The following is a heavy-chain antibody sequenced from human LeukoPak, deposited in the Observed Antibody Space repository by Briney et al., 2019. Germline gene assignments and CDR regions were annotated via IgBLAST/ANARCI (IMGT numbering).Heavy chain of an antibody. CDR3: AREPYGSGSRGGY. CDR1: GFTFSSYS. Sequence: GGSLRLSCAASGFTFSSYSMNWVRQAPGKGLEWVSSISSSSYIYYADSVKGRFTISRDNAKNSLYLQMNSLRAEDTAVYYCAREPYGSGSRGGYWGQGTLVTVSS. CDR2: ISSSSYI. V-gene: IGHV3-21*01. D-gene: IGHD3-10*01. J-gene: IGHJ4*02.